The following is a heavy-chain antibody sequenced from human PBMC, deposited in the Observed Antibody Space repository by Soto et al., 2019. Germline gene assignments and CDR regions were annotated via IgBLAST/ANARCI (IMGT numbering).Heavy chain of an antibody. CDR2: ISRSGSTI. Sequence: QVQLVESGGGLVKPGGSLRLSCAASGFTFSHYYMSWIRQAPGKGLEWVSYISRSGSTIYYADSVKGRITISRDNAKNSLYLQMNSLRAEDTTVYYCVRDSGYDGYFDYWGQGTLVTVSS. D-gene: IGHD5-12*01. CDR1: GFTFSHYY. J-gene: IGHJ4*02. V-gene: IGHV3-11*01. CDR3: VRDSGYDGYFDY.